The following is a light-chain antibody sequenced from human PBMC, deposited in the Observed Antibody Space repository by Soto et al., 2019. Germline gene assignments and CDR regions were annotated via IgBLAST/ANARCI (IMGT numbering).Light chain of an antibody. CDR1: SSDVGGYTS. CDR3: CSYAGSYSFV. CDR2: DVS. V-gene: IGLV2-11*01. Sequence: QSVLTQPRSVSGSPGQSVTISCTGTSSDVGGYTSVSWYQQHPGKVPKIMISDVSKRSSGVPDRFSGSKSGNTASLTISGLQAEDEADYYCCSYAGSYSFVFGSGTKVTVL. J-gene: IGLJ1*01.